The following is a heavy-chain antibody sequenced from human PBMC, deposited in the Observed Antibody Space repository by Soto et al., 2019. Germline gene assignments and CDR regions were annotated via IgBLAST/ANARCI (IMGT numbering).Heavy chain of an antibody. V-gene: IGHV1-69*13. CDR1: GGTFSSYA. Sequence: SVKVSYKASGGTFSSYAISWVRQAPVQGLEWMGGIIPIFGTANYAQKFQGRVTITADESTSTAYMELSSLRSEDTAVYYCARDPSYYDSSGSSVGAFDIWGQGTMVTV. CDR3: ARDPSYYDSSGSSVGAFDI. J-gene: IGHJ3*02. CDR2: IIPIFGTA. D-gene: IGHD3-22*01.